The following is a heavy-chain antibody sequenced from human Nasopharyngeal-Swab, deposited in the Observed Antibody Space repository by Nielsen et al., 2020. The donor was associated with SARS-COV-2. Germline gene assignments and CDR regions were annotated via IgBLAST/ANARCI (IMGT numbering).Heavy chain of an antibody. CDR3: VKEGVVTAISYYYYMDV. Sequence: SLKISCAASGFTFDDYTMHWVRQTPGKGLEWVSGITWHSGSIGYADSVKGRFTTSRDNAKNSLYLQMNSLRAEDTAFYYCVKEGVVTAISYYYYMDVWGKGTTVTVSS. D-gene: IGHD2-21*02. CDR1: GFTFDDYT. CDR2: ITWHSGSI. V-gene: IGHV3-9*01. J-gene: IGHJ6*03.